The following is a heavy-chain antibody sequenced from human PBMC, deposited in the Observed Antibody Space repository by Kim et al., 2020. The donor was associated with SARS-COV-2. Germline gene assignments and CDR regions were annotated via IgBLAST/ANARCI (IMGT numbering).Heavy chain of an antibody. CDR2: ISPYNGDT. V-gene: IGHV1-18*01. D-gene: IGHD1-26*01. CDR3: ARVLVGTTNHFQH. Sequence: ASVKVSCKASGYIFISYGISWVRQAPGQGLEWMGWISPYNGDTNYAQKLQGRVTMTTDTSTSTAYMELRSLRSDDTAVYFCARVLVGTTNHFQHWGQGTLVTVS. CDR1: GYIFISYG. J-gene: IGHJ1*01.